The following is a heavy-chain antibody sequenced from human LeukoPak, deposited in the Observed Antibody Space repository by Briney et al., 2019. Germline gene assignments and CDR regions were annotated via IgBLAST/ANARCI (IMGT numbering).Heavy chain of an antibody. V-gene: IGHV5-51*01. CDR3: ARHRPYSSGWRHFDY. CDR2: IYPGDPDT. Sequence: GESLKISCKGSGYSFSSYWIGWVRQMPGKGLEWMGIIYPGDPDTRYSPSFQGRVTISADKSISTACLQWSSLTASDTAMYYCARHRPYSSGWRHFDYWGQGTLVTVSS. J-gene: IGHJ4*02. CDR1: GYSFSSYW. D-gene: IGHD6-19*01.